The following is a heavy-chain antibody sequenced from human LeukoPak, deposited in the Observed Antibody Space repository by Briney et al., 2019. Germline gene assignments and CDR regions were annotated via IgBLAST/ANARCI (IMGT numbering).Heavy chain of an antibody. CDR2: ISNEGDNK. Sequence: PGGSLRLSFAAFGLSLSTNGAGSVRQAPGKGLVWGAVISNEGDNKYHANSVKGRFPISRESSKNTLYLSMKMRTPKATAAYSCAEEISTGLLAAEVWGQGTMVTVSS. D-gene: IGHD2-15*01. CDR1: GLSLSTNG. V-gene: IGHV3-30*18. CDR3: AEEISTGLLAAEV. J-gene: IGHJ3*01.